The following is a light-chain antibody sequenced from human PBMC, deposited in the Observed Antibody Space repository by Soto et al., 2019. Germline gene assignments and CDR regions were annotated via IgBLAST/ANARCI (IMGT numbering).Light chain of an antibody. CDR1: QTIDVY. V-gene: IGKV1-39*01. Sequence: DIQMTQSPSSLSASVGDRVAITCRASQTIDVYLNWYVQKPGRAPQLLIYAASKLQSGVPSRFSGSGSGTDFTLTISSLQADDFATYYCQHYNSYSEAFGQGTKVDIK. J-gene: IGKJ1*01. CDR2: AAS. CDR3: QHYNSYSEA.